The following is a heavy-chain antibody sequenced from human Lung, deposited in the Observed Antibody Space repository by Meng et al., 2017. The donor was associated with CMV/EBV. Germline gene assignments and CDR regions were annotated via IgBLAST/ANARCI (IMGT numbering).Heavy chain of an antibody. CDR1: GFTFSSYA. Sequence: ESXKISXAASGFTFSSYAMSWVRQAPGKGLEWVSAISGSGGSTYYADSVKGRFTISRDNSKNTLYLQMNSLRAEDTAVYYCAKAGCSSTSCYGWYFDLWGRGTLVXVSS. CDR3: AKAGCSSTSCYGWYFDL. J-gene: IGHJ2*01. D-gene: IGHD2-2*01. CDR2: ISGSGGST. V-gene: IGHV3-23*01.